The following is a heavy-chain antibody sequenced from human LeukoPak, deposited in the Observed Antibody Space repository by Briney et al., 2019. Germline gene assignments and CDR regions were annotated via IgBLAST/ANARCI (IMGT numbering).Heavy chain of an antibody. D-gene: IGHD3-10*01. CDR2: ISGSGGST. J-gene: IGHJ4*02. V-gene: IGHV3-23*01. Sequence: GGSLRLSCAASGFTFSRYAMSWARQAPGKGLEWVSAISGSGGSTYYADSVKGRFTISRDNSKNTLYLQINSLTAEDTAVYYCAKTTYYYGSGSYSPRDYWGQGTLVTVSS. CDR3: AKTTYYYGSGSYSPRDY. CDR1: GFTFSRYA.